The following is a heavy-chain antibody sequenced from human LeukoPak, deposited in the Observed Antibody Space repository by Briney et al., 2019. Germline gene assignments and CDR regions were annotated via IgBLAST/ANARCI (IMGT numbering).Heavy chain of an antibody. CDR1: GDPISSGDYY. J-gene: IGHJ4*02. CDR3: ARGPTNTYYDYVWGSYRYTPYFDY. Sequence: SETLSLTCTVSGDPISSGDYYWSWIRQPPGKGLEWIGYMYYSGSAHYNPSLKSRVTISVDTSKNQFSLKLSSVTAADTAVYYCARGPTNTYYDYVWGSYRYTPYFDYWGQGTLVTVSS. V-gene: IGHV4-30-4*08. CDR2: MYYSGSA. D-gene: IGHD3-16*02.